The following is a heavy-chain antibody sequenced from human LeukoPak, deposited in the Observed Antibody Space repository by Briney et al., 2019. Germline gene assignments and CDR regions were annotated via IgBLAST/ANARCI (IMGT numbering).Heavy chain of an antibody. J-gene: IGHJ4*01. V-gene: IGHV4-34*01. D-gene: IGHD6-19*01. CDR2: VNHSGGT. CDR3: ARGGSYSSGWYTGYYFDY. Sequence: PSETLSLTCAVYGGSFSGYSWSWIRQLPGKGLEWIGEVNHSGGTNYNPSLKSRVTISVDTSKNQFSLNLSSVTAADTAVYYCARGGSYSSGWYTGYYFDYWGQEPWSPSPQ. CDR1: GGSFSGYS.